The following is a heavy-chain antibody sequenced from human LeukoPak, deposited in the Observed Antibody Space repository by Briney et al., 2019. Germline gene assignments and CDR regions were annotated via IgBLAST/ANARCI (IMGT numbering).Heavy chain of an antibody. CDR1: GYSFNDYD. V-gene: IGHV1-8*01. J-gene: IGHJ4*02. CDR3: ATVPKRLGYFDY. Sequence: ASVKVSCKASGYSFNDYDINWVRQAAGQGLEWMGRINPGTDNTEYAQKFQGRVTMTEDTSTDTAYMELSSLRSEDTAVYYCATVPKRLGYFDYWGQGTLVTVSS. D-gene: IGHD6-19*01. CDR2: INPGTDNT.